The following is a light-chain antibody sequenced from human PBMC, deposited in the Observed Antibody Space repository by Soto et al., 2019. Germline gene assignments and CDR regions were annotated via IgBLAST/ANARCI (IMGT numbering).Light chain of an antibody. CDR3: SSYTTSGTFVV. CDR1: SSDIGGYKY. V-gene: IGLV2-14*03. CDR2: DVS. Sequence: QSALTQPPSASGSPGRSVTISCTGSSSDIGGYKYVSWYQQHPGKAPKLMISDVSSRPSGVSDRFSGSKSGNTASLTISGLQAGDEATYYCSSYTTSGTFVVFGGGTKLTVL. J-gene: IGLJ2*01.